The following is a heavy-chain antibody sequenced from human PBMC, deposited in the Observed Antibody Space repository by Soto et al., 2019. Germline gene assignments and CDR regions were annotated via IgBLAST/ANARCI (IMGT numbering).Heavy chain of an antibody. Sequence: EVQLVESGGGLVKPGGSLRLSCAASGFTFSSYSMNWVRQAPGKGLEWVSSISSSSSYIYYADSVKGRFTISRDNAKNSLYLQMNSLRAEDTAVYYCARVEKYCSGGSCYRGYFQHWGKGTLVTVSS. CDR3: ARVEKYCSGGSCYRGYFQH. CDR2: ISSSSSYI. V-gene: IGHV3-21*01. D-gene: IGHD2-15*01. CDR1: GFTFSSYS. J-gene: IGHJ1*01.